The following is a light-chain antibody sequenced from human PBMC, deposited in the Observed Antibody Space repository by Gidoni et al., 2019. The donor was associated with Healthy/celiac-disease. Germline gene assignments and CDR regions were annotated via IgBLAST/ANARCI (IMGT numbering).Light chain of an antibody. CDR3: QQYYSTPQT. CDR2: WAS. CDR1: QSVLYSSNNKNY. Sequence: DVMMTHPHYFLAVSLGERATINCKSSQSVLYSSNNKNYLAWYQQKPGQPPKLLIYWASTRESGVPDRFSGSGSGTDFTLTISSLQAEDVAVYYCQQYYSTPQTFGQGTKVEIK. V-gene: IGKV4-1*01. J-gene: IGKJ1*01.